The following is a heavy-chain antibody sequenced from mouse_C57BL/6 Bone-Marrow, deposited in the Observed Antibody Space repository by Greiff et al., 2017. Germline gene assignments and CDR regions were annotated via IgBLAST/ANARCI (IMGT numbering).Heavy chain of an antibody. Sequence: EVMLVESGGDLVKPGGSLKLSCAASGFTFSSYGMSWVRQTPDKRLGWVATISSGGSYTYYPDSVKGRFTISRDNAKNPLYLQMSSLKSEDTAMYYCARHDLITDYYAMDYWGQGTSVTVSS. J-gene: IGHJ4*01. CDR3: ARHDLITDYYAMDY. D-gene: IGHD2-4*01. CDR2: ISSGGSYT. V-gene: IGHV5-6*02. CDR1: GFTFSSYG.